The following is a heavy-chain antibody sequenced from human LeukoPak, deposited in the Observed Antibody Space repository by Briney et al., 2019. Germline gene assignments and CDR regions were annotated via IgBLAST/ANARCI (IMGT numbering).Heavy chain of an antibody. CDR3: ARREYSSGWLDY. V-gene: IGHV4-59*01. J-gene: IGHJ4*02. CDR2: IYYSGST. Sequence: SETLSLTCTVSGGSISSYYWSWIRQPPGKGLEWIGYIYYSGSTNYNPSLKSRVTISVDTSKNQFSLKLSSVTAADTAAYYCARREYSSGWLDYWGQGTLVTVSS. D-gene: IGHD6-19*01. CDR1: GGSISSYY.